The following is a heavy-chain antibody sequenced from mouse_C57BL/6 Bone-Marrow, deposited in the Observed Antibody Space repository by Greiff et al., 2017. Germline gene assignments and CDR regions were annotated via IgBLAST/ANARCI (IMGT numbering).Heavy chain of an antibody. Sequence: VQLQQSGAELVKPGASVKLSCTASGFNIKDYYMHWVKQRTEQGLEWIGRIDPEDGETKYAPKFQGKATITADTSSNRAYLQLSSLTAENTAIYYCARWSYDGGPWFAYWGQGTLVTVSA. V-gene: IGHV14-2*01. CDR3: ARWSYDGGPWFAY. D-gene: IGHD2-12*01. J-gene: IGHJ3*01. CDR1: GFNIKDYY. CDR2: IDPEDGET.